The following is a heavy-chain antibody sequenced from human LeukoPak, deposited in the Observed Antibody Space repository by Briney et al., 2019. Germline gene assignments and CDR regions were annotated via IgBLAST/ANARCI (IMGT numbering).Heavy chain of an antibody. Sequence: PGGSLRLSCAASGFTFGSYAMSWVRQPPGKGLEWIGSIYYSGTTYYNPSLKSRLTISVDTSKNQFSLNLSSVTAADTAVYYCARHDRIIASPLVWGQGILVTVSS. J-gene: IGHJ4*02. CDR3: ARHDRIIASPLV. CDR1: GFTFGSYA. CDR2: IYYSGTT. V-gene: IGHV4-39*01. D-gene: IGHD2/OR15-2a*01.